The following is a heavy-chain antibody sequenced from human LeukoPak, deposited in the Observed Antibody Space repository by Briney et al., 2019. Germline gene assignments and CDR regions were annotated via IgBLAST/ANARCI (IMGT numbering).Heavy chain of an antibody. V-gene: IGHV1-18*01. CDR2: ISAYNGNT. J-gene: IGHJ4*02. Sequence: ASVKVSCKSSGYTFTIYGISWLRQAPGQGLEWMGWISAYNGNTNYAQKLQGRVTMTTDTSKSTSYMELRSLRSDDTAVYFCASGGKPYSSDAYYFYYWGQGTLVTVSS. D-gene: IGHD6-19*01. CDR1: GYTFTIYG. CDR3: ASGGKPYSSDAYYFYY.